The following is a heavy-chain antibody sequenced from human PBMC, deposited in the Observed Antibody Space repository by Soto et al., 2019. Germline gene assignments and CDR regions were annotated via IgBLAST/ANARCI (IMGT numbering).Heavy chain of an antibody. CDR1: GDTFTDYY. V-gene: IGHV1-46*01. CDR3: ARGGHVVVVTAALDY. D-gene: IGHD2-21*02. Sequence: QVQLMQSGAEVKNPGASVKVSCKASGDTFTDYYIHWVRQAPGQGLEWMGTVNPSGGHTTYAQHFLGRVPMTRDTSTSTLDMELTSLTSDDTAIYYCARGGHVVVVTAALDYWGQRTLVPVSS. J-gene: IGHJ4*02. CDR2: VNPSGGHT.